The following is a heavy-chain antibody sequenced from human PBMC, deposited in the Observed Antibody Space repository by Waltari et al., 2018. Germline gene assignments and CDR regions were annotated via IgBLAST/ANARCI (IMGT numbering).Heavy chain of an antibody. CDR2: ISGIGKDT. Sequence: EVQLLESGGGLLQPGGSLDSPCVATGFGFGTYGMTWVRQAPGKGLEWVSAISGIGKDTYYADFVKGRFTMSRDNSKNTLYLHMKNVRVDDTAIYYCAKDLRASAGPYWGQGTLVTVSS. CDR1: GFGFGTYG. J-gene: IGHJ4*02. V-gene: IGHV3-23*01. CDR3: AKDLRASAGPY. D-gene: IGHD6-13*01.